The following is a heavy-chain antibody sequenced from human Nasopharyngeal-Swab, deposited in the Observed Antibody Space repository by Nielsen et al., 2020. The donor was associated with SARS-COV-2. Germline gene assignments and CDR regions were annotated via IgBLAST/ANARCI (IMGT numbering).Heavy chain of an antibody. J-gene: IGHJ4*02. CDR1: GFTFSSYA. V-gene: IGHV3-23*01. CDR2: ISGSGGST. D-gene: IGHD3-22*01. Sequence: GESLKISCAASGFTFSSYAMSWVRQAPGKGLEWVSAISGSGGSTYYADSVKGRFTISRDNSKNTLYLQMNSLRAEDTAVYYCAKDRDRDTYYYDSSGYLNPGDYWGQGTLVTVSS. CDR3: AKDRDRDTYYYDSSGYLNPGDY.